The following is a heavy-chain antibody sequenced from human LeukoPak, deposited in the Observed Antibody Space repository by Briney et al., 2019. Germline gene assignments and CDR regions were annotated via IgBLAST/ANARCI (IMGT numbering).Heavy chain of an antibody. J-gene: IGHJ3*02. CDR1: GYTFTSYG. Sequence: ASVKVSCKASGYTFTSYGISWVRQAPGQGLEWMGWVSAYNGNTNYAQKLQGRVTMTTDTSTSTAYMELRSLRSDDTAVYYCAREFILYGDEVDAFDIWGQGTMVTVSS. D-gene: IGHD4-17*01. V-gene: IGHV1-18*01. CDR2: VSAYNGNT. CDR3: AREFILYGDEVDAFDI.